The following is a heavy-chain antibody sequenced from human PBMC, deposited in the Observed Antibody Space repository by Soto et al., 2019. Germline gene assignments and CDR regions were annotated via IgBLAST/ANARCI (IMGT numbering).Heavy chain of an antibody. J-gene: IGHJ4*02. CDR2: ISHSGTT. CDR3: ARLRNGYAGLDY. Sequence: SETLSFTCNVSGGAISNFFWTWVRQTPGKGLESIGYISHSGTTDYNPSLGSRVAISADTSRNEFSLSLTSVTAADTAVYYCARLRNGYAGLDYWGQGTLVTVSS. D-gene: IGHD1-1*01. V-gene: IGHV4-59*08. CDR1: GGAISNFF.